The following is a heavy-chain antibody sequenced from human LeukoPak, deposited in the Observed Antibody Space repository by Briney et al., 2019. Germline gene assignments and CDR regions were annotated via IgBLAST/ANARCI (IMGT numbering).Heavy chain of an antibody. CDR1: GGSISSSSYY. V-gene: IGHV4-39*01. D-gene: IGHD3-3*01. CDR3: ARLFPMFDP. J-gene: IGHJ5*02. CDR2: IYYSGST. Sequence: SETLSLTCTVSGGSISSSSYYWGWIRQPPGKGLEWIGSIYYSGSTYYNPSLKSRVTISVDTSKNQFSLKLSSVTAADTAVYYCARLFPMFDPWGQGTLVTVSS.